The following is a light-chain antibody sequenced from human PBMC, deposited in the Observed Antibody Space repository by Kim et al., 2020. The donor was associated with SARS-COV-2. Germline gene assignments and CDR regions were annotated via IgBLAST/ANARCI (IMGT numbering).Light chain of an antibody. Sequence: SYELTQPPSVSVSPGETATISCTGDNLQFKYVCWYQRTAGHSPVLVLYQDNKRPSGIPERFSGSNSRNTATLTISGTQAMDEADYYCQVWDNSLGVFGAGTQLTVL. V-gene: IGLV3-1*01. CDR3: QVWDNSLGV. J-gene: IGLJ2*01. CDR1: NLQFKY. CDR2: QDN.